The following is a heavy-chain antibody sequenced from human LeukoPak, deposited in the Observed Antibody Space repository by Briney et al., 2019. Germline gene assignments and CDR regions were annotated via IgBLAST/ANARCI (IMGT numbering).Heavy chain of an antibody. CDR3: TTATIYDILTGYFDY. Sequence: PGGSLRLSCAASGFTFSSYSMTWVRQAPGKGLEWAGRIKSKTDGGTTDYAAPVKGRFTISRDDSKNTLYLQMNSLKTEDTAVYYCTTATIYDILTGYFDYWGQGTLVTVSS. J-gene: IGHJ4*02. CDR1: GFTFSSYS. D-gene: IGHD3-9*01. CDR2: IKSKTDGGTT. V-gene: IGHV3-15*01.